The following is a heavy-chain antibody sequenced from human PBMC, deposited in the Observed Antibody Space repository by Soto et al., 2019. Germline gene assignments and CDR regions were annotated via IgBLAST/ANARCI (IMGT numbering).Heavy chain of an antibody. CDR2: INPSGGST. Sequence: ASVKVSCKASGYTFTSYYMHWVRQAPGQGLEWMGIINPSGGSTSYAQKFQGRVTMTRDTSTSTVYMELSSLRSEDTAVYYCARDYDTMVRGVTYYYGMDVWGQGTTVTVSS. CDR3: ARDYDTMVRGVTYYYGMDV. D-gene: IGHD3-10*01. J-gene: IGHJ6*02. V-gene: IGHV1-46*01. CDR1: GYTFTSYY.